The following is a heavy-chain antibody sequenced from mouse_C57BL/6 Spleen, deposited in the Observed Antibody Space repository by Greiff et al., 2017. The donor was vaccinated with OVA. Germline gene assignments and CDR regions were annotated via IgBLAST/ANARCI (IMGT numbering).Heavy chain of an antibody. CDR2: IYPGNSDT. Sequence: VQLQQSGTVLARPGASVKMSCKTSGYTFTSYWMHWVKQRPGQGLEWIGAIYPGNSDTSYNQKFKGKAKLTAVTSASTAYMELSSLTNEDSAVYYCTRGNGNSRYFDVWGTGTTVTVSS. CDR1: GYTFTSYW. V-gene: IGHV1-5*01. CDR3: TRGNGNSRYFDV. J-gene: IGHJ1*03. D-gene: IGHD2-1*01.